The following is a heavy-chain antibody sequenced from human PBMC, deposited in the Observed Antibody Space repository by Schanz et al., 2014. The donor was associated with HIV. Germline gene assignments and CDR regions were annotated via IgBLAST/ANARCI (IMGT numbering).Heavy chain of an antibody. CDR1: GYTFSSYD. CDR2: MNPNSGHT. J-gene: IGHJ5*02. D-gene: IGHD6-6*01. CDR3: ARARAKIEGRPVGNWFDP. V-gene: IGHV1-8*01. Sequence: QLQLVQSGAEVKNPGASVKVSCKASGYTFSSYDINWVRQATGQGLEWMGWMNPNSGHTGYAQKFQGRVDMTRTTSISTAYMELRGLTSEDTAVYFCARARAKIEGRPVGNWFDPWGQGTLVTVSS.